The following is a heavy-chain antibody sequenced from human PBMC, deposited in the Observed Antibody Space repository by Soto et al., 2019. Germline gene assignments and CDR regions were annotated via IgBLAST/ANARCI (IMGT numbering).Heavy chain of an antibody. Sequence: GGALILSCAASGFIFENFGMSWVRQPPGKGLESISSISGSGFKKYYADYVKGRFTISRDNSKSTVYLELNNLSAEDTAVYHCAKNQGVELVPLATVDWFDPWGQGSVVTVSS. V-gene: IGHV3-23*01. D-gene: IGHD1-26*01. CDR2: ISGSGFKK. CDR3: AKNQGVELVPLATVDWFDP. CDR1: GFIFENFG. J-gene: IGHJ5*02.